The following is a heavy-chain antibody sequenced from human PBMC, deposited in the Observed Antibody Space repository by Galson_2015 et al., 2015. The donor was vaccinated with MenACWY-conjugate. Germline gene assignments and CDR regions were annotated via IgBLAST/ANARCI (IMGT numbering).Heavy chain of an antibody. V-gene: IGHV3-74*01. Sequence: ALRLCCAASGFTIKNYWMYWVRQAPGKGPVLVPRISHLDRSTPYADSVRGRFHISRDKAKNNPYLHMNSLRADDTAVYYYVRDRGRPDAFDVWGQGTMVIFSS. CDR1: GFTIKNYW. J-gene: IGHJ3*01. CDR3: VRDRGRPDAFDV. CDR2: ISHLDRST. D-gene: IGHD1-1*01.